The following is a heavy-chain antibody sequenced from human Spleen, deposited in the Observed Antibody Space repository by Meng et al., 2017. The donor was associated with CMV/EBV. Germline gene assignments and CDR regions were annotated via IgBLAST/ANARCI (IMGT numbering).Heavy chain of an antibody. D-gene: IGHD3-3*01. Sequence: FTAYFIHWLRQAPGQGLEWMGWINPNSGGTNYAQKFQGRVTMTRDTSTSSVFMELRKLRPDDTALYYCARDGILRFLEWAAPGGWFDPWGQGTLVTVSS. V-gene: IGHV1-2*02. CDR2: INPNSGGT. CDR1: FTAYF. J-gene: IGHJ5*02. CDR3: ARDGILRFLEWAAPGGWFDP.